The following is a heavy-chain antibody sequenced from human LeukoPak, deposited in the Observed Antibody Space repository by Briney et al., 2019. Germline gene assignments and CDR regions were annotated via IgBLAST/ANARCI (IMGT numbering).Heavy chain of an antibody. CDR2: ISGSGDST. Sequence: PGGSLRLSCVAPGFTFSTSGMSWVRQAPGKGLEWVSSISGSGDSTTYADPVKGRFTISRDNSKNTLFLQMSSLRAEDTAVYYCAKDSITWKYWGQGTLVTVSS. V-gene: IGHV3-23*01. CDR1: GFTFSTSG. CDR3: AKDSITWKY. J-gene: IGHJ4*02. D-gene: IGHD6-13*01.